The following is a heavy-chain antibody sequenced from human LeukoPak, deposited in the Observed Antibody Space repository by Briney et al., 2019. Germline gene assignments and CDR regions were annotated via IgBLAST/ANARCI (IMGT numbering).Heavy chain of an antibody. D-gene: IGHD2-15*01. CDR3: ARGPRESTPFQYGMDV. Sequence: ASVKVSCKASGYTFSGYYMHWVRQAPGQGLDWMGWINLNTGGTNFADKLQGRIIMTGDTSLSTAYLELSNLRSDDTAVYYCARGPRESTPFQYGMDVWGQGTTVIVS. V-gene: IGHV1-2*07. CDR1: GYTFSGYY. J-gene: IGHJ6*02. CDR2: INLNTGGT.